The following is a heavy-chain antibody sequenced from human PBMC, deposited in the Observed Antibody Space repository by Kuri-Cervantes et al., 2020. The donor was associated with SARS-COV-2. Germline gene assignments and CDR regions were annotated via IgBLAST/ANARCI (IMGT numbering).Heavy chain of an antibody. Sequence: GSLRLSCTVSGGSISSYYWSWIRQPPGKGLEWIGYIYYSGSTNYNPSLKSRVTISVDTSKNQFSLKLSSVTAADTALYYCARGAHHIQFRGEVDYWSQGALVTVSS. CDR2: IYYSGST. V-gene: IGHV4-59*12. D-gene: IGHD5-24*01. CDR1: GGSISSYY. J-gene: IGHJ4*02. CDR3: ARGAHHIQFRGEVDY.